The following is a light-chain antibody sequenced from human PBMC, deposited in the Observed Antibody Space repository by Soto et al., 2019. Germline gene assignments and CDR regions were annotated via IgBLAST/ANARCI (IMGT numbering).Light chain of an antibody. CDR1: SGHSSYA. CDR3: QTWGTGIWV. Sequence: QLVLTQSPSASASLGASVKLTCTLSSGHSSYAIAWHQQQPEKGPRCLMKLNSGGSHTKGDGIPDRFSGSSSGAERYLTISSLQSEDEADYYCQTWGTGIWVFGGGTKLTVL. CDR2: LNSGGSH. J-gene: IGLJ2*01. V-gene: IGLV4-69*01.